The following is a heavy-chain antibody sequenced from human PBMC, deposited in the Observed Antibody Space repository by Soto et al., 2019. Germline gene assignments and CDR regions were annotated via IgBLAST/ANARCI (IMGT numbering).Heavy chain of an antibody. CDR1: GVSVTSYT. CDR3: TRDGMTTGDT. CDR2: VCSRVSA. V-gene: IGHV4-4*07. Sequence: SETLSLTCIVSGVSVTSYTWSWVRQPANKGLEWIGRVCSRVSATYSPSLKSRVRISMDTPENRISLKLNSVTGADSGVYCCTRDGMTTGDTWGPGTLVTVSS. D-gene: IGHD2-21*02. J-gene: IGHJ4*02.